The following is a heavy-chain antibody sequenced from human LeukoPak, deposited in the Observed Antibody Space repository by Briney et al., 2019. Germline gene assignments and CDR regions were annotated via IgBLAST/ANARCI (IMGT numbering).Heavy chain of an antibody. V-gene: IGHV3-21*01. J-gene: IGHJ3*01. D-gene: IGHD6-13*01. CDR2: VTSGSVYI. CDR1: GHTFIGYT. Sequence: GGSLRLSCTSSGHTFIGYTMNWVRQAPGGGLEWVSSVTSGSVYIYYADSVKGRFTISRDSATNSLYLQMNSLRVEDTGVYYCAKEGDATAAAGMGGFDLWGQGTMVTVSS. CDR3: AKEGDATAAAGMGGFDL.